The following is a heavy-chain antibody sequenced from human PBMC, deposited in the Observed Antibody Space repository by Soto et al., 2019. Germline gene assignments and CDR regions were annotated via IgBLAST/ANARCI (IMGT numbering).Heavy chain of an antibody. J-gene: IGHJ5*02. Sequence: CKGSGYSFSTYWIGWVRQMPGKGLEWMGIIYPGDSDTRYSPSFQGQVTISADKSISTAYLQWSSLKASDTAMYYCARTPYSSGFDPWGQGTLVTVSS. D-gene: IGHD6-19*01. CDR2: IYPGDSDT. CDR1: GYSFSTYW. CDR3: ARTPYSSGFDP. V-gene: IGHV5-51*01.